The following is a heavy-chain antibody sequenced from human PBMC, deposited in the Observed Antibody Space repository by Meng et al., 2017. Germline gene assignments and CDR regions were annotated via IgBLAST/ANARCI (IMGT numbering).Heavy chain of an antibody. D-gene: IGHD2/OR15-2a*01. CDR3: ARVGSFLRDY. V-gene: IGHV4-34*01. CDR1: GGSFSGYY. J-gene: IGHJ4*02. Sequence: QVQLPQWGAGLLKPSETLSLTCAVYGGSFSGYYWSWIRQPPGKGLEWIGEINHSGSTNYNPSLKSRVTISVDTSKNQFSLKLSSVTAADTAVYYCARVGSFLRDYWGKGTLVTVSS. CDR2: INHSGST.